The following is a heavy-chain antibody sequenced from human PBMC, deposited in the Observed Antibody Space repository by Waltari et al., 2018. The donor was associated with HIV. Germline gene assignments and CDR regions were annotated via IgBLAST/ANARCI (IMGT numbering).Heavy chain of an antibody. Sequence: QVQLVQSGAEVKKPGASVKVSCKGSGYTFTGYYLHWVRQAPGQGLEWMGWINPNKGGTNYAQKFQDRVTMTRDTSISTAYMELSRLRSDDTAVYYCARNLDGDYVLAYWGQGILVTVSS. D-gene: IGHD4-17*01. CDR1: GYTFTGYY. V-gene: IGHV1-2*02. CDR3: ARNLDGDYVLAY. J-gene: IGHJ4*02. CDR2: INPNKGGT.